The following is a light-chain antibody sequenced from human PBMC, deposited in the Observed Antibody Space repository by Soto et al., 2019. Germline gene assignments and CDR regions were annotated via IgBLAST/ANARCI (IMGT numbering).Light chain of an antibody. J-gene: IGKJ1*01. V-gene: IGKV1-39*01. Sequence: DIQFTHCPSSLAASVGDRVTITCRASQYIGDFLIWYQQTPGKPPKLLIFGASNLHIGVPSRFSGSGSGTEFTLTISNLLREDFATYYCQQSYFILGTFGRGTKVDIK. CDR2: GAS. CDR1: QYIGDF. CDR3: QQSYFILGT.